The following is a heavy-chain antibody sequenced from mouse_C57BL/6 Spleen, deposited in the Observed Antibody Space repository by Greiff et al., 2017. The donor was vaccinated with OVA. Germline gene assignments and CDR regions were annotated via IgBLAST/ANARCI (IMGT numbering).Heavy chain of an antibody. CDR3: ARGTGTNFDY. CDR1: GYAFSSYW. J-gene: IGHJ2*01. D-gene: IGHD4-1*01. CDR2: IYPGDGDT. Sequence: VQGVESGAELVKPGASVKISCKASGYAFSSYWMNWVKQRPGKGLEWIGQIYPGDGDTNYNGKFKGKATLTADKSSSTAYMQLSSLTSEDSAVYFCARGTGTNFDYWGQGTTLTVSS. V-gene: IGHV1-80*01.